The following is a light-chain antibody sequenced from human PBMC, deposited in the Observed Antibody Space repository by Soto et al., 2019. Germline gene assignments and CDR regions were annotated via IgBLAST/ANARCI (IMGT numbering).Light chain of an antibody. V-gene: IGLV2-23*01. CDR2: EGS. CDR1: SSDVGSYNL. Sequence: QSALTQPASVSGSPGQSITISCTGTSSDVGSYNLVSWYQQHPGKAPKLMIYEGSKRPSGVSNRFSGSKSGNTASLTISGLQAEDEADYYCCSYAGSSTLRVFGTGTKAPS. J-gene: IGLJ1*01. CDR3: CSYAGSSTLRV.